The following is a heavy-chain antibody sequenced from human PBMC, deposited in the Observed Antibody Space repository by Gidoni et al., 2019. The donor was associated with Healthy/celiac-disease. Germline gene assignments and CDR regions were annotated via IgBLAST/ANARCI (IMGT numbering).Heavy chain of an antibody. CDR3: AKGPLSKGFWSGWDV. D-gene: IGHD3-3*01. V-gene: IGHV3-23*01. Sequence: KGLEWVSAISGSGGSTYYADSVKGRFTISRDNSKNTLYLQMNSLRAEDTAVYYCAKGPLSKGFWSGWDVWGQGTTVTVSS. CDR2: ISGSGGST. J-gene: IGHJ6*02.